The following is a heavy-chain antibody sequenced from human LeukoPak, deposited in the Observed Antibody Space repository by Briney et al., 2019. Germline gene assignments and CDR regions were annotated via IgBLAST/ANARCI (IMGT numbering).Heavy chain of an antibody. CDR3: AKDSSRYYDSSGYYYPSLFDY. CDR1: GFTFSSYA. Sequence: GGSLRLSCAASGFTFSSYAMSWVRQAPGKGLEWVSAISGSGGSTYYADSVKGRFTISRDNSKNTLYLQMNSLRAEDTAVYYCAKDSSRYYDSSGYYYPSLFDYWGQGTLVTVSS. D-gene: IGHD3-22*01. V-gene: IGHV3-23*01. J-gene: IGHJ4*02. CDR2: ISGSGGST.